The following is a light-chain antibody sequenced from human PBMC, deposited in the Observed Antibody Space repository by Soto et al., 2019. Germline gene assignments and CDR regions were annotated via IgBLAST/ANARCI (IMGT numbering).Light chain of an antibody. J-gene: IGKJ2*01. CDR3: QQYESTPPT. Sequence: DIVMTQSPDSLAVSLGERATINCNSSQSVLYSSNNKNYLAWYQQRPGQPPKLLIYWASTRESGVPDRFSGSGYGPDFALTITSLQAEDVAVYYCQQYESTPPTFGQGTKLEIK. V-gene: IGKV4-1*01. CDR2: WAS. CDR1: QSVLYSSNNKNY.